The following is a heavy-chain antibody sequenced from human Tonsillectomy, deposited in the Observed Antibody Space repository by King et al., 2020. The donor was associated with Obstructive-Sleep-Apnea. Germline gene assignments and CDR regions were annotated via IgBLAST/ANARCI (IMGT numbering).Heavy chain of an antibody. CDR2: IIPEFGTA. Sequence: QLVQSGAEVKKPGSSVKVSCKASGGTFSSYAISWVRQAPGQGLEWMGGIIPEFGTANYAQKFQGRVTITADESTSTAYMELSSLRSEDTAIYYCARLGWPQSPNYYFDYWGQGTLVTVSS. CDR3: ARLGWPQSPNYYFDY. V-gene: IGHV1-69*01. J-gene: IGHJ4*02. D-gene: IGHD5-24*01. CDR1: GGTFSSYA.